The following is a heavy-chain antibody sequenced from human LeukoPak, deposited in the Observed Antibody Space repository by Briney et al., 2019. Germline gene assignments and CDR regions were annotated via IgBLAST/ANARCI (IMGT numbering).Heavy chain of an antibody. D-gene: IGHD3-10*01. CDR2: IYYSGST. V-gene: IGHV4-61*01. CDR1: GGSVSSGSYF. J-gene: IGHJ6*02. CDR3: ARGIIRGADTPYYYGMDV. Sequence: PSETLSLTCTVSGGSVSSGSYFWSWIRQPPGKGLEWIGYIYYSGSTNYNPSLKSRVTISVDTSKNQFSLKLSSVTAADTAVYWCARGIIRGADTPYYYGMDVWGRGTTVTVSS.